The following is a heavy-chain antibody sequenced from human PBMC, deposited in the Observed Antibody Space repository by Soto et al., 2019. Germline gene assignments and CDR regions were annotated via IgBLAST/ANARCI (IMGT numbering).Heavy chain of an antibody. CDR3: ARARAWYYDFWSGYSAAYYYYGMDV. J-gene: IGHJ6*02. D-gene: IGHD3-3*01. V-gene: IGHV1-69*13. CDR1: GGTFSSYA. CDR2: VIPIFGTA. Sequence: ASVKVSCKASGGTFSSYAISWVRQAPGQGLEWMGGVIPIFGTANYAQKFQGRGTITAEESTSTAYMELRSLRSEDTAVYYCARARAWYYDFWSGYSAAYYYYGMDVWGQGTAVTVSS.